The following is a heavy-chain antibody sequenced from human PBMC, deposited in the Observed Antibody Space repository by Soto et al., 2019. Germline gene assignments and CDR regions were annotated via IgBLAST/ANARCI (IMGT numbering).Heavy chain of an antibody. D-gene: IGHD2-21*01. J-gene: IGHJ4*02. CDR3: ARDEGGDGYSITN. CDR2: ISSSGSTI. V-gene: IGHV3-48*03. Sequence: EVQLVESGGGLVQPGGSLRLSCAASGFTFSSYEMNWVRQAPGKGLEWVSYISSSGSTIYYADSVKGRFTISRDNAKNSLYLQMNSLRAEDTAVYYCARDEGGDGYSITNWGQGTLVTVSS. CDR1: GFTFSSYE.